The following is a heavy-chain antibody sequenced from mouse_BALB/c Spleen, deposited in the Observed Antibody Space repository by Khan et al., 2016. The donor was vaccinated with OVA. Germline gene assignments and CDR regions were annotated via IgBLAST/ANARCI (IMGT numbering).Heavy chain of an antibody. J-gene: IGHJ3*01. Sequence: QVQLQQSGAELVKPGASVKLSCKTSGYTFTNYWIQWIKQRPGQGLGGIGQIFPGTGTTYYNQNFKGKATLTVDTSSNTAYMHLSSLTSDDSAVYFFARGYFGNYEFVYWGQGTLVTVSP. V-gene: IGHV1S132*01. CDR1: GYTFTNYW. CDR2: IFPGTGTT. CDR3: ARGYFGNYEFVY. D-gene: IGHD2-1*01.